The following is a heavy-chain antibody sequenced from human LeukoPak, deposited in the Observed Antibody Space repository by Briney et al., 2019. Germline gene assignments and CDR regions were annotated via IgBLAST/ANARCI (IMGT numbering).Heavy chain of an antibody. D-gene: IGHD2-2*01. V-gene: IGHV3-49*04. CDR2: IRSKAYGGTP. Sequence: GGSLRLSCTASGFTFGDYAMSWVRQAPGKGLEWVGFIRSKAYGGTPEYAASVKGRFTISRDDSKSIAYLQLNSLKTEDTAVFYCPRIGTSGGEFAYWGQGTLVTVSS. CDR3: PRIGTSGGEFAY. J-gene: IGHJ4*02. CDR1: GFTFGDYA.